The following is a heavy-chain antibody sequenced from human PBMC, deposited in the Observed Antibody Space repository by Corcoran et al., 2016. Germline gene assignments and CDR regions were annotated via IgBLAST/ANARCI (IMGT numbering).Heavy chain of an antibody. CDR1: GFTFSSYG. D-gene: IGHD3-16*02. CDR2: ISYDGSNK. J-gene: IGHJ4*02. CDR3: AKGLQYYDYVWGSYRYYPEGYFDY. V-gene: IGHV3-30*18. Sequence: QVQLVESGGGVVQPGRSLRLSCAASGFTFSSYGMHWVRQAPGKGLEWVAVISYDGSNKYYADSVKGRFTISRENSKNTLYLQMNSLRAEDTAVYYCAKGLQYYDYVWGSYRYYPEGYFDYWGQGTLVTVSS.